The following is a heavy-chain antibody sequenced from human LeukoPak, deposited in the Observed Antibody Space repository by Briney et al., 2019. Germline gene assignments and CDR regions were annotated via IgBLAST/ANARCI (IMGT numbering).Heavy chain of an antibody. J-gene: IGHJ4*02. D-gene: IGHD6-19*01. CDR1: GGSFSGYY. CDR3: ARGHGYSSGWYIY. CDR2: INHSGST. V-gene: IGHV4-34*01. Sequence: SETLSLTCAVYGGSFSGYYWSWIRQPPGKGLEWIGEINHSGSTNYNPSLKSRVTISVDTSKNQFSLKLSSVTAADTAVYYCARGHGYSSGWYIYWGQGTLVTVSS.